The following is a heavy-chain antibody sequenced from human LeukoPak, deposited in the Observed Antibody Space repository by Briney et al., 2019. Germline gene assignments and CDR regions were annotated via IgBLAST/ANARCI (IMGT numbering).Heavy chain of an antibody. V-gene: IGHV4-4*07. CDR1: GGSISSCY. D-gene: IGHD5-24*01. CDR3: ARGRKDGYTERYFDP. J-gene: IGHJ5*02. CDR2: IYTSGST. Sequence: PSETLSLTCTVSGGSISSCYWSWIRQPAGKGLEWIGRIYTSGSTNYNPSLKSRVTMSVDTSKNQFSLKLSSVTAADTAVYYCARGRKDGYTERYFDPWGQGTLVTVSS.